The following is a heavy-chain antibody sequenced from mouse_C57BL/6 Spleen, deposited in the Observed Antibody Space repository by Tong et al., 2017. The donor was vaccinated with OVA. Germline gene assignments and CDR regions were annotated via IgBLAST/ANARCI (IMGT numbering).Heavy chain of an antibody. CDR3: ARFLGVDY. V-gene: IGHV1-26*01. CDR1: GYTFTDYY. Sequence: EVQLQESGPELVKPGASVKISCKASGYTFTDYYMNWVKQSHGKSLEWIGDINPNNGGTSYNQKFKGKATLTVDKSSSTAYMELRSLTSEDSAVYYCARFLGVDYWGQGTTLTVSS. CDR2: INPNNGGT. J-gene: IGHJ2*01.